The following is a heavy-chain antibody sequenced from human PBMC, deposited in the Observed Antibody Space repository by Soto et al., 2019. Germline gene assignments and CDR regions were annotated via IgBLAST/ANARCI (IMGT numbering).Heavy chain of an antibody. CDR2: IYYSGST. J-gene: IGHJ4*02. CDR3: ARFWSGYSPPSATIDY. Sequence: QVQLQESGPGLVKPSQTLSLTCTVSGGSISSGDYYWSWIRQPPGKGLAWIGYIYYSGSTYYNPSLKSRVTISVDTSKNQFSLKLSSVTAADTAVYYCARFWSGYSPPSATIDYWGQGTLVTVSS. CDR1: GGSISSGDYY. D-gene: IGHD3-3*01. V-gene: IGHV4-30-4*01.